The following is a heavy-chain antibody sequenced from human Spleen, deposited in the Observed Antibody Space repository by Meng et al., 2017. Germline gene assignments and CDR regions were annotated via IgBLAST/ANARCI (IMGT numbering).Heavy chain of an antibody. CDR2: INPSGDGT. CDR1: GYTFTSYY. Sequence: ASVKVSCKVSGYTFTSYYIHWVRQAPRQGLEWMGVINPSGDGTNYSENFQDRITMTRDTSISTAYMELSRLRSDDTAVYYCARDKIVVVTDDYYYYGMDVWGQGTTVTVSS. CDR3: ARDKIVVVTDDYYYYGMDV. V-gene: IGHV1-46*01. J-gene: IGHJ6*02. D-gene: IGHD2-21*02.